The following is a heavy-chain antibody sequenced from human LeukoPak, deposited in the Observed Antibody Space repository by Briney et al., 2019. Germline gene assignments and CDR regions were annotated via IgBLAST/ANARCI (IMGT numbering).Heavy chain of an antibody. Sequence: GGSLRLSCAASGFTFSSYAMSWVRQAPGKGLEWVSAISGSGGSTYYADSVKGRFTISRDTSKNTLYLQMNSLRAEDTAVYYCAKAPGDCSGGSCYGEYCFDYWGQGTLVTVSS. CDR2: ISGSGGST. V-gene: IGHV3-23*01. D-gene: IGHD2-15*01. CDR3: AKAPGDCSGGSCYGEYCFDY. J-gene: IGHJ4*02. CDR1: GFTFSSYA.